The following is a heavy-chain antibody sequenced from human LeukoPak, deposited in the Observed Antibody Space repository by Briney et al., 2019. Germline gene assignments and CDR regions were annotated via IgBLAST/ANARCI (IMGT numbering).Heavy chain of an antibody. V-gene: IGHV4-39*02. Sequence: SETLSLTCTVSGGSISSYNSYWGWIRQPPGKGLEWIGSLYYSGSPYYNPSLKSRVTISVDTSKNHFSLKLNSVTAADTAVYYCATNEVAFDIWGQGTMVTVSS. D-gene: IGHD1-1*01. CDR2: LYYSGSP. CDR3: ATNEVAFDI. J-gene: IGHJ3*02. CDR1: GGSISSYNSY.